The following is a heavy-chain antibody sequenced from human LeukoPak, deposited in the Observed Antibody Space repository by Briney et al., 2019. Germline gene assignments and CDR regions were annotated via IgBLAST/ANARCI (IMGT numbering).Heavy chain of an antibody. CDR2: IVTNNGGT. V-gene: IGHV1-2*02. Sequence: VASVKVSCKASGYTFTDYYMHWVRQAPGQGLEWMGWIVTNNGGTNYAQNFKGRVTMTRDTSVGTAYVEVSDLKSDDTAVYYCARGGPHHGFDIWAQGTMVTVSS. CDR3: ARGGPHHGFDI. J-gene: IGHJ3*02. CDR1: GYTFTDYY.